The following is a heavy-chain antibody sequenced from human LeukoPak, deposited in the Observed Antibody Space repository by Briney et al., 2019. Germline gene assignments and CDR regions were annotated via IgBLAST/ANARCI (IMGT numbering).Heavy chain of an antibody. V-gene: IGHV1-2*02. CDR2: INPNDGDT. D-gene: IGHD2-2*01. J-gene: IGHJ4*02. Sequence: ASVKVSCKASGYTFTDYYMHWVRQAPGQGFEWMGWINPNDGDTNYAQEFQGRVTMTGDTSISTAHMEVSRLRSDDTAVYYCARANFLYCSSTTCLFDYWGQGTLVTVSS. CDR1: GYTFTDYY. CDR3: ARANFLYCSSTTCLFDY.